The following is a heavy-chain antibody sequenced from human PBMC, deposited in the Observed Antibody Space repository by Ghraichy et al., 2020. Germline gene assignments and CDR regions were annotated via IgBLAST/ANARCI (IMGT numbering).Heavy chain of an antibody. CDR1: EFSLSTSGMC. Sequence: SGPTRVKPTQTLTLTCTFSEFSLSTSGMCVSWIRQPPGKALEWLARIDWDDDKFYSTSLKTRLTISKDTSKNQVVLTMSNMDPVDTATYYCARGYSGNYYSWFDPWGQGILVTVSS. CDR3: ARGYSGNYYSWFDP. J-gene: IGHJ5*02. CDR2: IDWDDDK. D-gene: IGHD1-26*01. V-gene: IGHV2-70*17.